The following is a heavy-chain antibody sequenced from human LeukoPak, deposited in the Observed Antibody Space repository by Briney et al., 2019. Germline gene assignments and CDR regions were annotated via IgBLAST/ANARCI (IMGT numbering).Heavy chain of an antibody. CDR2: IYYSGST. CDR3: ARGRNLWFGELSYYFDY. CDR1: GXSISSGGYY. Sequence: SETLSLTCTVSGXSISSGGYYWSWIRQHPGKGLEWIGYIYYSGSTYYNPSLKSRVTISVDTSKNQFSLKLSSVTAADTAVYYCARGRNLWFGELSYYFDYWGQGTLVTVSS. V-gene: IGHV4-31*03. D-gene: IGHD3-10*01. J-gene: IGHJ4*02.